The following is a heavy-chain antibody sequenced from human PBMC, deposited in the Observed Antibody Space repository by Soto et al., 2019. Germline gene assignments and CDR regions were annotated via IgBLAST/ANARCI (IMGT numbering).Heavy chain of an antibody. CDR2: ISSSSSTI. J-gene: IGHJ6*02. CDR1: GFTFSSYS. D-gene: IGHD3-22*01. V-gene: IGHV3-48*01. CDR3: ARTLGYYDSSGPYGMDV. Sequence: GGSLRLSCAASGFTFSSYSMNWVRKAPGKGLEWVSYISSSSSTIYYADSVKGRFTISRDNAKNSLYLQMNSLRAEDTAVYYCARTLGYYDSSGPYGMDVWGQGTTVTVSS.